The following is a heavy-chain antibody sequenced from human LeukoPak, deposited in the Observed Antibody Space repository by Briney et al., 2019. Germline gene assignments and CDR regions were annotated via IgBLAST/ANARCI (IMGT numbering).Heavy chain of an antibody. V-gene: IGHV1-69*04. J-gene: IGHJ6*02. D-gene: IGHD2-2*01. CDR3: ARSHLIVVVPAASYGMDV. Sequence: GASVKVSCKASGGTFSSYAISWVRQAPGQGLEWMGRIIPILGIANYAQKFQGRVTITADKSTSTAYMELSSLRSEDTAVYYCARSHLIVVVPAASYGMDVWGQGTTVTVSS. CDR2: IIPILGIA. CDR1: GGTFSSYA.